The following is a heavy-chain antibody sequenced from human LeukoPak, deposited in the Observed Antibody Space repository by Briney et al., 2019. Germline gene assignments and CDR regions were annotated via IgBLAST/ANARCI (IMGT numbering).Heavy chain of an antibody. CDR2: ISGSGGST. D-gene: IGHD3-22*01. CDR3: TNYYDSSGLPRFNFQH. CDR1: GFTFSSYA. V-gene: IGHV3-23*01. J-gene: IGHJ1*01. Sequence: GGSLRLSCAASGFTFSSYAMSWVRQAPGKGLEWVSAISGSGGSTYYADSVKGRFTISRDNSKNTLYLQMNSLGAEDTAVYYCTNYYDSSGLPRFNFQHWGQGTLVTVSS.